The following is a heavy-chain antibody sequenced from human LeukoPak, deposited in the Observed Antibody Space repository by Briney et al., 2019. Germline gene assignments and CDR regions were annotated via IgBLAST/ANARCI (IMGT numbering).Heavy chain of an antibody. J-gene: IGHJ3*02. D-gene: IGHD6-13*01. CDR1: GFTFEDYA. CDR2: ISWNSDRI. Sequence: GGSLRLSCAASGFTFEDYAMHWVRQGPGKGLEWVSGISWNSDRIGYADSVKGRFTISRDNSKNTLYLQMNSLRAEDTAVYYCAKGFVAAAGTVAFDIWGQGTMVTVSS. V-gene: IGHV3-9*01. CDR3: AKGFVAAAGTVAFDI.